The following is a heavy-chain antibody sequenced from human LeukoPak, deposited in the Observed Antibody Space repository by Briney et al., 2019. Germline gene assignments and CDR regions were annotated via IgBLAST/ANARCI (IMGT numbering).Heavy chain of an antibody. Sequence: SETLSLTCTVSGGSISSHNYYRGWIRQPPGKGLEWIGSIYYSGSTYYNPSLKSRVTISVDTFKNQFSLKLSSVTAADTAVYYCARHEGVWFGELFHLDYWGQGSLVTVSS. CDR2: IYYSGST. CDR1: GGSISSHNYY. J-gene: IGHJ4*02. CDR3: ARHEGVWFGELFHLDY. V-gene: IGHV4-39*01. D-gene: IGHD3-10*01.